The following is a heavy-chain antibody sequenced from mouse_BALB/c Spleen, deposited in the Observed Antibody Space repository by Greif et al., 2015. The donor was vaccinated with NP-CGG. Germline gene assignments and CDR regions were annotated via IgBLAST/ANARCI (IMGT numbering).Heavy chain of an antibody. CDR3: ARRTGTEAMDY. V-gene: IGHV1-84*02. CDR1: GYTFTDYY. CDR2: IYPGSGNT. D-gene: IGHD4-1*01. J-gene: IGHJ4*01. Sequence: VQLQQSGPELVKPGASVKISCKASGYTFTDYYINWVKQKPGQGLEWIGWIYPGSGNTKYNEKFKVKATLTVDTSSSTAYMQLSSLTSEDTAVYFCARRTGTEAMDYWGQGTSVTVSS.